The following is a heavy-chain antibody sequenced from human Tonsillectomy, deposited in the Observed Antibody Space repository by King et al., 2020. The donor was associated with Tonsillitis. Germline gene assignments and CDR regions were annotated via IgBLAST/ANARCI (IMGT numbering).Heavy chain of an antibody. Sequence: VQLVESGGGLVKPGGSLRLSCAASGFTFNNAWMSWVRQAPGKGLEWVGRIKSKTDGGTTDYGAPVKVRFAISRDDSKNTLFLQMNSLKTEATAVYYCTTVRPRLRLTDSFDIWGQGTMVTVSS. CDR1: GFTFNNAW. CDR3: TTVRPRLRLTDSFDI. J-gene: IGHJ3*02. CDR2: IKSKTDGGTT. D-gene: IGHD3-16*01. V-gene: IGHV3-15*01.